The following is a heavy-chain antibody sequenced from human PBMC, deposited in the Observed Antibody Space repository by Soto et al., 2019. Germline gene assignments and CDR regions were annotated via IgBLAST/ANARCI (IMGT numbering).Heavy chain of an antibody. V-gene: IGHV4-39*01. D-gene: IGHD6-13*01. CDR1: GDSISSVAHY. Sequence: PSETLSLTCSVSGDSISSVAHYWAWVRQPPGKGLEWIGSIYYTGSTYYNPSLKSRAAISVGTSKNQFSLNLSSVTAADTAVYYCAGFSSWYVGYWGQGTLVTVSS. CDR2: IYYTGST. CDR3: AGFSSWYVGY. J-gene: IGHJ4*02.